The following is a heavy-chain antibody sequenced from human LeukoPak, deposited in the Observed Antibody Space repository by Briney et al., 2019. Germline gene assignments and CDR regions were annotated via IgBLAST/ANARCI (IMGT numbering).Heavy chain of an antibody. CDR3: ASDCSGGSCGLFDY. CDR2: ISSSSSYI. J-gene: IGHJ4*02. D-gene: IGHD2-15*01. Sequence: PGGSLRLSCAASGFTFSSYSMNWVRQAPGKGLEWVSSISSSSSYIYYADSVKGRFTISRDNAKSSLYLQMNSLRAEDMAVYYCASDCSGGSCGLFDYWGQGTLVTVSS. CDR1: GFTFSSYS. V-gene: IGHV3-21*01.